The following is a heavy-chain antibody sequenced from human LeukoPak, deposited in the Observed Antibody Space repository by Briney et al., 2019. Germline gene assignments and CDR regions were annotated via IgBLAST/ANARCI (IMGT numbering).Heavy chain of an antibody. D-gene: IGHD3-10*01. CDR2: ISGSGGST. V-gene: IGHV3-23*01. Sequence: GGSLRLSCAASGFTFSSCDMSWVRQAPGKGLEWVSAISGSGGSTYYADSVKGRFTISRDNSKNTLYLQMNSLRAEDTAVYYCAKNYYGSGSTLDYWGQGTLVTVSS. CDR3: AKNYYGSGSTLDY. J-gene: IGHJ4*02. CDR1: GFTFSSCD.